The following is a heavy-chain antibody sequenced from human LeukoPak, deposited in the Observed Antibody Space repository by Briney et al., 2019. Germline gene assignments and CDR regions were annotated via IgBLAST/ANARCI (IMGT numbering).Heavy chain of an antibody. Sequence: PSETLSLTCTVSNGSISSHYWSWIRQPPGKGLEWIGYIYYSGSTNYNPSLKSRVTISVGTSKNQFSLKLSSVTAADTAVYYCAREYDSSGYYQNYYYYYMDVWGKGTTVTVSS. D-gene: IGHD3-22*01. CDR3: AREYDSSGYYQNYYYYYMDV. CDR2: IYYSGST. V-gene: IGHV4-59*11. J-gene: IGHJ6*03. CDR1: NGSISSHY.